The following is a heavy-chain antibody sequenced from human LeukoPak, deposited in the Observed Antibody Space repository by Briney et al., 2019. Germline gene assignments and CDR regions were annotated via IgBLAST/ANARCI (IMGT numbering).Heavy chain of an antibody. CDR3: ARDRGTYINAFDI. CDR1: GGSISSYY. V-gene: IGHV4-4*07. J-gene: IGHJ3*02. CDR2: MYTSGNT. Sequence: KPSETLSLTCTVSGGSISSYYWSWIRRPAGKGLEWIGHMYTSGNTNYNPSLKTRVTMSVDTSKNQISLKLTSVTAADTAMYYCARDRGTYINAFDIWGRGTMVTVSS. D-gene: IGHD1-26*01.